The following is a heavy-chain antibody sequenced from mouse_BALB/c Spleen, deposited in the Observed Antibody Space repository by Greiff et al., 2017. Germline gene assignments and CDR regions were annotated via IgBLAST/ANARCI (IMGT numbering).Heavy chain of an antibody. CDR3: ARALYGMDY. CDR1: GFTFSSYA. CDR2: INSGGST. J-gene: IGHJ4*01. Sequence: DVKLVESGGGLVKPGGSLKLSCAASGFTFSSYAMSWVRQTPEKRLEWVASINSGGSTYYPDSVKGRFTISRDNARNILYLQMSSLRSEDTAMYYCARALYGMDYWGQGTSVTVSS. V-gene: IGHV5-6-5*01.